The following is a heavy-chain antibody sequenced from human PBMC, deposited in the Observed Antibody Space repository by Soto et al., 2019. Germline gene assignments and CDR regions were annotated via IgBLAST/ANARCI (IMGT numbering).Heavy chain of an antibody. J-gene: IGHJ5*02. Sequence: SETLSLTCTVSGAALSSGGYFYTWVRQPTGKGLEWXGYXXYXGXXXYXXSLKSRVTISLDKSKSQFSLRLISVTAADTAVYHCTREQSDDNYFDPWGQGTLVTVSS. CDR2: XXYXGXX. CDR3: TREQSDDNYFDP. D-gene: IGHD6-19*01. V-gene: IGHV4-61*08. CDR1: GAALSSGGYF.